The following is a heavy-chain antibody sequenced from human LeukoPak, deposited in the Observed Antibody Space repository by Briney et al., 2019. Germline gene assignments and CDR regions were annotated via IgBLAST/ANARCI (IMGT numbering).Heavy chain of an antibody. J-gene: IGHJ6*02. CDR1: GFTFSSYS. D-gene: IGHD3-3*01. CDR2: ISSSSSYI. CDR3: ARDRTTYYDFWSGYYTHRRYYYYGMDV. Sequence: GGSLRLSCAASGFTFSSYSMNWVRQAPGKGLEWVSSISSSSSYIYYADSVKGRFTISRDNAKNSLYLQMNSLRAEDTAVYYCARDRTTYYDFWSGYYTHRRYYYYGMDVWGQGTTVTVSS. V-gene: IGHV3-21*04.